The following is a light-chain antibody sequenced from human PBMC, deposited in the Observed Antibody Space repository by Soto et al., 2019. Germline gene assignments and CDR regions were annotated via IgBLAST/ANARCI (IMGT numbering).Light chain of an antibody. V-gene: IGKV1-9*01. CDR1: QGISSY. J-gene: IGKJ1*01. CDR3: QQLSTYPRT. Sequence: DIQLTQSPSFLSASVGDRVTITCRASQGISSYLAWYQQKPGKAPKLLIYAAFPLEDGVPSRFSGSGSGTEFTLTISSLQPEDFATYYCQQLSTYPRTFGQGTKVEVK. CDR2: AAF.